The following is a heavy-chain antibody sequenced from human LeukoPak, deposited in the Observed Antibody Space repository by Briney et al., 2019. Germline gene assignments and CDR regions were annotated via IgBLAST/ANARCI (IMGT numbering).Heavy chain of an antibody. V-gene: IGHV1-8*01. CDR2: MNPNSGNT. CDR1: GYTFTTYD. D-gene: IGHD6-13*01. CDR3: ARGYIAAAGRFVLLY. J-gene: IGHJ4*02. Sequence: ASVKVSCKASGYTFTTYDINWVRQATGQGLEWMGWMNPNSGNTGYAQKFQGRVTMTRNTSISTAYMELSSLRSEDTAVYYCARGYIAAAGRFVLLYWGQGTQVTVSS.